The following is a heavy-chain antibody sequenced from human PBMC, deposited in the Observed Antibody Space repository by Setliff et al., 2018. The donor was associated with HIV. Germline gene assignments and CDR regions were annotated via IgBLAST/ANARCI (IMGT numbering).Heavy chain of an antibody. J-gene: IGHJ4*02. Sequence: GESLTISCRGSGYSFINYWIAWVRQMPGRGLEWIGIIYPHDSDARYNPSFQGQVTMSADRSINTAYLQWSSLKASDTGMYLCARLQHMGYWGQGTLVTVSS. CDR1: GYSFINYW. V-gene: IGHV5-51*01. CDR3: ARLQHMGY. CDR2: IYPHDSDA.